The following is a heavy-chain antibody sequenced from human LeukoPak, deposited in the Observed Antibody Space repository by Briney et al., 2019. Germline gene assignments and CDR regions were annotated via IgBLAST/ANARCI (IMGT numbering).Heavy chain of an antibody. CDR1: GGSISSYY. CDR2: IYYSGST. J-gene: IGHJ2*01. Sequence: SETLSLTXTVSGGSISSYYWSWIRQPPGKGLEWIGCIYYSGSTNYNPSLKSRVTISVDTSKNQFSLKLSSVTAADTAVYYCARPYYYDSSGYGWYFDLWGRGTLVTVSS. D-gene: IGHD3-22*01. V-gene: IGHV4-59*08. CDR3: ARPYYYDSSGYGWYFDL.